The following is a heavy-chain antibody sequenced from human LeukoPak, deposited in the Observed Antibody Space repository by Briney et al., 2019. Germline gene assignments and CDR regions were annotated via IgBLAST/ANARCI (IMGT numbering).Heavy chain of an antibody. J-gene: IGHJ6*02. D-gene: IGHD6-13*01. CDR1: GFTFSSYE. Sequence: AGGSLRLSCAASGFTFSSYEMNWVRQAPGKGLEWVSYISSSGSTIYYADSVKCRFTISRDNAKNSLYLQMNSLRAEDTAVYYCARDRTYSSSWSGGNYYYGMDVWGQGTTVTVSS. CDR2: ISSSGSTI. CDR3: ARDRTYSSSWSGGNYYYGMDV. V-gene: IGHV3-48*03.